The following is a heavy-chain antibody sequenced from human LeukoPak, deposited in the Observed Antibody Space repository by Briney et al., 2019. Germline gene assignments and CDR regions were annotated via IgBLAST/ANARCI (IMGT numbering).Heavy chain of an antibody. J-gene: IGHJ4*02. CDR2: IWYDGSNK. CDR1: AFTFNNYG. CDR3: ARDWGKGDY. Sequence: PGRSLRLSCAASAFTFNNYGMHWVRPAPGKGLEWVSLIWYDGSNKYYADSVKGRFAISRDNSKNTLYLQMNSLRAADTAVYYCARDWGKGDYWGQGTLVSVSS. V-gene: IGHV3-33*01. D-gene: IGHD3-16*01.